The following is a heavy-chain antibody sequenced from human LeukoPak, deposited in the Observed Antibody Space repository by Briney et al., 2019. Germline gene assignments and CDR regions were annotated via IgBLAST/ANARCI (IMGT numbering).Heavy chain of an antibody. Sequence: KTGGSLRLSCAASGLTFSSHSMNWVRQAPGKGLEWVSSISGSSSHIYYADSVRGRFTISRDNARNSLYLQMNSLRAEDTAVYYCARLDILTGNYYYFNFWGQGTLVTVSS. V-gene: IGHV3-21*01. CDR1: GLTFSSHS. CDR3: ARLDILTGNYYYFNF. J-gene: IGHJ4*02. CDR2: ISGSSSHI. D-gene: IGHD3-9*01.